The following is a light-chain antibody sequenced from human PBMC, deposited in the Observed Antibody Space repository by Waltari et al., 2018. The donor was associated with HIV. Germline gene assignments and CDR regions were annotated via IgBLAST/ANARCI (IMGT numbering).Light chain of an antibody. V-gene: IGLV3-19*01. CDR1: HLRNRY. Sequence: SSELTQDPAVSVALGQTVRITCQGAHLRNRYASWYQQKPRQAPVLVIYSKNIRPSGIPDRFSGSSSGNTASLTITGAQAEDEADYYCHSRDSSGNHLEVFGTGTRVTVL. CDR2: SKN. CDR3: HSRDSSGNHLEV. J-gene: IGLJ1*01.